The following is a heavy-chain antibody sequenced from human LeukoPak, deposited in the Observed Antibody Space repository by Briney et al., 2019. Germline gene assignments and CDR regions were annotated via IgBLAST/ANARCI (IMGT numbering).Heavy chain of an antibody. CDR3: ARRLTQYDCFDP. D-gene: IGHD2-2*01. V-gene: IGHV6-1*01. CDR1: GDSFSSNSVT. J-gene: IGHJ5*02. CDR2: TYYRSTWYN. Sequence: SRTLSLTCAISGDSFSSNSVTWNWIRQSPSRGLEWLDRTYYRSTWYNDYAVSVRGRITVNPDTSKNQFSLHLNSVTPEDTAVYYCARRLTQYDCFDPWGQGILVTVSS.